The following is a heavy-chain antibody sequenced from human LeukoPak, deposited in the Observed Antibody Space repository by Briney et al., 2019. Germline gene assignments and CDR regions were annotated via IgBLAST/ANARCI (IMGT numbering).Heavy chain of an antibody. J-gene: IGHJ6*02. CDR2: IYFSGST. CDR3: ARVGYCSGGSCYSDYCYGMDV. V-gene: IGHV4-59*01. Sequence: SETLSLTCTVSGGSISSYYWSWVRQPPGKGLEWIGYIYFSGSTNYNPSLKSRVTISVDTSKNQFSLKLSSVTAADTAVDYCARVGYCSGGSCYSDYCYGMDVWGQGTTVTVSS. CDR1: GGSISSYY. D-gene: IGHD2-15*01.